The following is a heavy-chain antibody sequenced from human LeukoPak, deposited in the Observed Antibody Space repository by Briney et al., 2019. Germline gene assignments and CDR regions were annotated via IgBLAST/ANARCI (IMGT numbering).Heavy chain of an antibody. D-gene: IGHD2-2*02. V-gene: IGHV7-4-1*02. CDR3: ATNTHIPYY. Sequence: ASVKVSCKASGYTFTTQGINWVRQVPGQGLEWLGWINTNTGNPTYAQGFTGRFVFSLDTSVSTAYLQISSLKAEDTAVYYCATNTHIPYYWGQGTLVTVSS. CDR1: GYTFTTQG. J-gene: IGHJ4*02. CDR2: INTNTGNP.